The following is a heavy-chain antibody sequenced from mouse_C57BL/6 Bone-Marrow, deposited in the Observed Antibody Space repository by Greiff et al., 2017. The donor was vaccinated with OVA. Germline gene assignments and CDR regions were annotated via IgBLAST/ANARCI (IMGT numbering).Heavy chain of an antibody. CDR3: ARKRNYSNFYYAMDY. CDR1: GFSLTSYA. V-gene: IGHV2-9-1*01. CDR2: IWTGGGT. J-gene: IGHJ4*01. Sequence: VQGVESGPGLVAPSQSLSITCTVSGFSLTSYAISWVRQPPGKGLEWLGVIWTGGGTNYNSALKSRLSISKDNSKSQVFLKMNSLQTDDTARYYCARKRNYSNFYYAMDYWGQGTSVTVSS. D-gene: IGHD2-5*01.